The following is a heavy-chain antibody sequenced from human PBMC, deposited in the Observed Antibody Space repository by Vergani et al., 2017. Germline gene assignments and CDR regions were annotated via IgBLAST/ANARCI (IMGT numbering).Heavy chain of an antibody. CDR1: GGSISSGDYY. J-gene: IGHJ3*02. V-gene: IGHV4-30-4*01. Sequence: QVQLQESGPGLVKPSQTLSLTCTVSGGSISSGDYYWSWIRQPPGKGLEWIGYIYYSGSTYYNPSLKSRVTISVDTSKNQFSLKLSSVTAADTAVYYCARDQGYDSSGYYLGAFDIWGQGTMVTVSS. CDR2: IYYSGST. CDR3: ARDQGYDSSGYYLGAFDI. D-gene: IGHD3-22*01.